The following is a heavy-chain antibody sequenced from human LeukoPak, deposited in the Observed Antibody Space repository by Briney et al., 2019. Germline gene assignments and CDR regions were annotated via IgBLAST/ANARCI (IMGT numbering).Heavy chain of an antibody. CDR1: GGSISSSSYY. Sequence: PSETLSLTCTVSGGSISSSSYYWGWIRQPPGKGLEWIGSIYYSGSTYYNPSLKSRVTISVDTSKNQFSLKLSSVTAADTAVYYCARGSRLLKPLGESPYFDYWGQGILVTVSS. V-gene: IGHV4-39*07. D-gene: IGHD3-10*01. CDR2: IYYSGST. J-gene: IGHJ4*02. CDR3: ARGSRLLKPLGESPYFDY.